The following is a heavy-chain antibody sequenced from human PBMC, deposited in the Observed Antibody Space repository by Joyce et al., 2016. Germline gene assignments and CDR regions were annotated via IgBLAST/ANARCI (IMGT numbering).Heavy chain of an antibody. CDR2: VKQDGGEK. J-gene: IGHJ6*02. Sequence: EVQVVESGGGLVQPGGSLSLSCAASGFSFTSYWRSWVRQAPGEGVEWGAKVKQDGGEKYYVDSVKGRFTIARDNAKNSLYLKMNSLRAEETAVYYCARDRVVLVVYASYYFGMDVWGQGTTVTVSS. D-gene: IGHD2-8*01. CDR3: ARDRVVLVVYASYYFGMDV. V-gene: IGHV3-7*05. CDR1: GFSFTSYW.